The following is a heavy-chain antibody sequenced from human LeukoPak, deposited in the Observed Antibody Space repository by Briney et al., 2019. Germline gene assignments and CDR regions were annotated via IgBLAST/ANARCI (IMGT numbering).Heavy chain of an antibody. Sequence: PGGSLRLSCAASGFTFSSYAMSWVRQAPGKGLEWVSAISGIGGSTYYADSVKGRFTISRDNAKNSLYLQMNSLRAEDTAVYYCASSIAVADKSFDYWGQGTLATVSS. D-gene: IGHD6-19*01. CDR1: GFTFSSYA. CDR2: ISGIGGST. CDR3: ASSIAVADKSFDY. V-gene: IGHV3-23*01. J-gene: IGHJ4*02.